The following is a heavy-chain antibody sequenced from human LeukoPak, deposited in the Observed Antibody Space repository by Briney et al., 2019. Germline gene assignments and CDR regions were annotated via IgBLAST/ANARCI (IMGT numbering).Heavy chain of an antibody. CDR1: GYTFSSYV. D-gene: IGHD1-1*01. CDR2: INAGNGDT. CDR3: AKDRGGTGDFDY. J-gene: IGHJ4*02. V-gene: IGHV1-3*01. Sequence: ASVQVSCQASGYTFSSYVIHWLRRAPGQRLEWMGWINAGNGDTKYSQKFQGRVSIARDTSANTAYMELSSLRSEDTAIYYCAKDRGGTGDFDYWGQGTLVTVSS.